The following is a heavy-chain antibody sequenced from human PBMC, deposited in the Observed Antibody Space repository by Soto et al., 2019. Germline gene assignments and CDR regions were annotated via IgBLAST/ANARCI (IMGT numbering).Heavy chain of an antibody. CDR2: IYYSGST. J-gene: IGHJ4*02. V-gene: IGHV4-59*01. Sequence: PSPTVSLTSTVSGGSISSYYSSWIRQPPGKGLEWIGYIYYSGSTNYNPSLKSRVTISVDTSKNQFSLKLSSVTAADTAVYYCARVSGSYSNYYFDYWGQGTLVTVSS. CDR3: ARVSGSYSNYYFDY. CDR1: GGSISSYY. D-gene: IGHD1-26*01.